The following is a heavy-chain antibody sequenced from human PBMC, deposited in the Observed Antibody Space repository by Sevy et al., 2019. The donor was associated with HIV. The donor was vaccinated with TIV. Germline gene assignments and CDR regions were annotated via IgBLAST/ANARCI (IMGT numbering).Heavy chain of an antibody. J-gene: IGHJ4*02. V-gene: IGHV6-1*01. CDR2: TYYRSKWYN. Sequence: SQTLSLTCAISGDSVSSNSVVWNWIRQSPSRGLEWLGRTYYRSKWYNDYAVSVKSRITINPDTSKNQFSLQLNSVTPEETAVYYWSRAGYYGSGTRLYYFDYWGQGTLVTVSS. CDR3: SRAGYYGSGTRLYYFDY. CDR1: GDSVSSNSVV. D-gene: IGHD3-10*01.